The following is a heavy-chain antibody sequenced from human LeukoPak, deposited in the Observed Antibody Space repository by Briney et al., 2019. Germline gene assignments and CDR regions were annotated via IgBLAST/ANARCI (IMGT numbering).Heavy chain of an antibody. CDR3: ARATTVTTYLDY. Sequence: GGSLRLSCAASGFTFSSYWMHWIRHAPGKGLVWVSRINSDGSSTSYADSVKGRFTISRDNAKNTLYLQMNSLRAEDTAVYYCARATTVTTYLDYWGQGTLVAVSS. V-gene: IGHV3-74*01. J-gene: IGHJ4*02. CDR2: INSDGSST. CDR1: GFTFSSYW. D-gene: IGHD4-17*01.